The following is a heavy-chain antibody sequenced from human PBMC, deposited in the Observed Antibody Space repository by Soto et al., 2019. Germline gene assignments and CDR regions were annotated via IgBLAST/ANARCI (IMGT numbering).Heavy chain of an antibody. Sequence: QVQLVESGGGVVQPGTSLRLSCEASGFTFNSFGTHWVRQAPGKGLEWVAMIWHDGTNRYYVDSVKGRFTISRDNSKDTLYLQMNNLRAEDTAVYYCARTGLQIIQATSYYYGLDVWGQGTTVTVSS. J-gene: IGHJ6*02. V-gene: IGHV3-33*01. CDR3: ARTGLQIIQATSYYYGLDV. D-gene: IGHD3-3*01. CDR1: GFTFNSFG. CDR2: IWHDGTNR.